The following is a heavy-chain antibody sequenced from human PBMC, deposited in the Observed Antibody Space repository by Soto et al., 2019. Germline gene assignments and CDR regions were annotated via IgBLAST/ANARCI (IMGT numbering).Heavy chain of an antibody. V-gene: IGHV5-51*01. CDR3: ARLSLSGYVPKALFDY. CDR1: GYSFTSYW. D-gene: IGHD5-12*01. Sequence: PGESLKISCKGSGYSFTSYWIGWVRQMPGKGLEWMGIIYPGDSDTRYSPSFQGQVTISADKSISTAYLQWSSLKASDTAMYYCARLSLSGYVPKALFDYWGQGTLVTVSS. J-gene: IGHJ4*02. CDR2: IYPGDSDT.